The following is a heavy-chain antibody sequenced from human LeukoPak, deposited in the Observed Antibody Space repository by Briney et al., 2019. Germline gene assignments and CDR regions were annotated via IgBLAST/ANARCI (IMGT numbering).Heavy chain of an antibody. D-gene: IGHD6-13*01. CDR3: ARVFAGLDY. CDR2: ISYDGSNK. J-gene: IGHJ4*02. Sequence: GGSLRLSCAASGFTFSSYAMHWVRQAPGKGLEWVAVISYDGSNKYYADSVKGRFTISRDNSKNMLYLQMNSLRAEDTAVYYCARVFAGLDYWGQGTLVTVSS. CDR1: GFTFSSYA. V-gene: IGHV3-30-3*01.